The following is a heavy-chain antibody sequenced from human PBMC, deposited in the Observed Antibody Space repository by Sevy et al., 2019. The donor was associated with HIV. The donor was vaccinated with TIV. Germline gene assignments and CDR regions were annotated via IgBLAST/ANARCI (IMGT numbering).Heavy chain of an antibody. Sequence: GGSLRLSCAASGFTFSNAWMSWVRQAPGKGLEWVSTISGSGGTTHYADSVKGRFTVYRDNFKITLFLQMNSLRAEDTAVYYCAKEGLITRNRWRIDSWGQGTLVTVSS. CDR1: GFTFSNAW. J-gene: IGHJ4*02. D-gene: IGHD3-22*01. CDR2: ISGSGGTT. V-gene: IGHV3-23*01. CDR3: AKEGLITRNRWRIDS.